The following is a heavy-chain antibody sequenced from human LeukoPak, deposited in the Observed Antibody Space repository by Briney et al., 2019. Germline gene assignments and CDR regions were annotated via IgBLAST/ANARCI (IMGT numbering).Heavy chain of an antibody. CDR2: INTNTGNP. J-gene: IGHJ4*02. CDR3: ARVQGYCSTTSCYPHY. D-gene: IGHD2-2*01. CDR1: GYTLTYYA. Sequence: ASVKVSCKASGYTLTYYALNWVRQAPGQGLEWMGWINTNTGNPTYAQGFTGRFVFSLDTSVNTAYLQISSLKAEDTAIYYCARVQGYCSTTSCYPHYWGQGTLVTVSS. V-gene: IGHV7-4-1*02.